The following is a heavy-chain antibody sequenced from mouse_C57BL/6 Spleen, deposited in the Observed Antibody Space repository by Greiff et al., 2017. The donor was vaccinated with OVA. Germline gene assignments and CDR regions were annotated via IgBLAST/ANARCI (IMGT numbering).Heavy chain of an antibody. V-gene: IGHV5-4*01. Sequence: EVHLVESGGGLVKPGGSLKLSCAASGFTFSSYAMSWVRQTPEKRLEWVATISDGGSYTYYPDNVKGRFTISRDNAKNNLYLQMSHLKSEDTAMYYCARETVVARDYWGQGTTLTVSS. J-gene: IGHJ2*01. D-gene: IGHD1-1*01. CDR2: ISDGGSYT. CDR3: ARETVVARDY. CDR1: GFTFSSYA.